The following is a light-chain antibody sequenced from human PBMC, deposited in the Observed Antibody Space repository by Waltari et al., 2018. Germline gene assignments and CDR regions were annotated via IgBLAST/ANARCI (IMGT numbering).Light chain of an antibody. CDR2: DVS. CDR3: SSYTSSITLYV. J-gene: IGLJ1*01. V-gene: IGLV2-14*03. CDR1: SGDIGHYDY. Sequence: QSALTQPASVSGSPGQSITISCTGTSGDIGHYDYVHWYQQHPGKAPKVIIYDVSTRPSGGSKRFPGSTSGNTASLTISWLQAEDDADYFCSSYTSSITLYVFETGTKVTVL.